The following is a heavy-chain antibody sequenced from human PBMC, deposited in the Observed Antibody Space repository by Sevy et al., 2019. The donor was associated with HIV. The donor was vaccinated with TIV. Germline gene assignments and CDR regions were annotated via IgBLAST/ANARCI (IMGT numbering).Heavy chain of an antibody. V-gene: IGHV3-11*06. Sequence: GGSLRLSCAASGFTFSDYYMSWIRQAPGKGLEWVSYISSSSSYTNYADSVKGRFTISRDNAKNSLYLQMNSRRAEDTAVYYCARVGGGKHFDYWGQGTLVTVSS. CDR3: ARVGGGKHFDY. CDR2: ISSSSSYT. CDR1: GFTFSDYY. J-gene: IGHJ4*02. D-gene: IGHD3-16*01.